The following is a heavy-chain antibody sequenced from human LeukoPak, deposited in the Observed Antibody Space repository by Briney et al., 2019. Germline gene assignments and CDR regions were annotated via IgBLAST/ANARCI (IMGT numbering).Heavy chain of an antibody. D-gene: IGHD4-17*01. Sequence: GGSLRLSCAASGFIVSSNYMCWVRQAPGKGLEWVSFIYSGGSTYYADSVKGRFTISRDNSKNTLFLQMNSLRAEDTAVYYCATTGYGDYYLDYWGQGTLVTVSS. V-gene: IGHV3-53*01. CDR3: ATTGYGDYYLDY. CDR2: IYSGGST. CDR1: GFIVSSNY. J-gene: IGHJ4*02.